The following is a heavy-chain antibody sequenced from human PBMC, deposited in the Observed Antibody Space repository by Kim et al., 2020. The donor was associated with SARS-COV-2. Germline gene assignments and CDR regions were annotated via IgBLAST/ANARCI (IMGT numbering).Heavy chain of an antibody. Sequence: GGSLRLSCAASGFTFSDYYMSWIRQAPGKGLEWVSYISSSGSTIYYADSVKGRFTISRDNAKNSLYLQMNSLRAEDTAVYYCARGNRKGDRIPGIAASGEDYLGQGTLVTVSS. CDR2: ISSSGSTI. V-gene: IGHV3-11*01. J-gene: IGHJ4*02. CDR1: GFTFSDYY. D-gene: IGHD6-13*01. CDR3: ARGNRKGDRIPGIAASGEDY.